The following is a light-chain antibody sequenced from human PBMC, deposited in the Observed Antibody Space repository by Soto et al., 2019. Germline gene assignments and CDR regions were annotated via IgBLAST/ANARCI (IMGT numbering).Light chain of an antibody. V-gene: IGKV3-20*01. CDR2: GAS. CDR1: QSVSSSY. J-gene: IGKJ1*01. CDR3: QQYGRSPA. Sequence: EMVLSQSPGTLPLSPGERATFSCRASQSVSSSYLAWYQRKPGQAPRLLIYGASSRATGIPDRFSGSGSGTDFTLTISRLEPEDFAVYYCQQYGRSPAFGQGTKVDIK.